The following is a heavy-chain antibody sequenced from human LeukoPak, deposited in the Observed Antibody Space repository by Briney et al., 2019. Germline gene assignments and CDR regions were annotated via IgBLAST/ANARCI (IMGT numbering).Heavy chain of an antibody. D-gene: IGHD6-25*01. V-gene: IGHV1-46*01. J-gene: IGHJ6*02. CDR3: RTFSSGRYGMDV. Sequence: ASVKVSCKASGYTFTSYYMHWVRQAPGQGLEWMGIINPSGGSTSYAQKFQGRVTMTRDTSTSTVYMELSSLRSDDTAVYYARTFSSGRYGMDVWGQGTTVTVSS. CDR2: INPSGGST. CDR1: GYTFTSYY.